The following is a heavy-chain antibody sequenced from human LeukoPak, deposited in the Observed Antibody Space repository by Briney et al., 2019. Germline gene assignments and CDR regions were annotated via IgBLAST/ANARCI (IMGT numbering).Heavy chain of an antibody. CDR2: ISSSSSYI. V-gene: IGHV3-21*01. J-gene: IGHJ4*02. D-gene: IGHD3-10*01. CDR3: AREGSLEYYFDY. CDR1: GFTFSSYS. Sequence: GGSLRLSCAASGFTFSSYSMNWVRQAPGKGLEWVSSISSSSSYIYCADSVKGRFTISRDNAKNTLYLQMNGLRAEDTAVYYCAREGSLEYYFDYWGRGTLVTVSS.